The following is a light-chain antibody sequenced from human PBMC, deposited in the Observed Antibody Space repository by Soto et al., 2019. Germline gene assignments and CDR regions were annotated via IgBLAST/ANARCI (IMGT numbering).Light chain of an antibody. CDR1: QSISTY. V-gene: IGKV1-39*01. J-gene: IGKJ5*01. CDR3: QQRYMDPIT. CDR2: DAS. Sequence: DIQMTQSPSSMSASVGNRVTIICWASQSISTYLNWYQKKPGKAPNLLIYDASRLQSGVPSRFSGSGGGTDFTLSISSVQTEDFATYLCQQRYMDPITFGQGTRVEIK.